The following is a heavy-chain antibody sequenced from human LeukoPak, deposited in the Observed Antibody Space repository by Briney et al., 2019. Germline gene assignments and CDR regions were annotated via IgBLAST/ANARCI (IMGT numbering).Heavy chain of an antibody. CDR3: ATLTGYCSSTSCAP. D-gene: IGHD2-2*01. CDR1: GYTLTELS. J-gene: IGHJ5*02. V-gene: IGHV1-24*01. Sequence: ASVMVSCKVSGYTLTELSMHWVRQAPGKGLEWMGGFDPEDGETIYAQKFQGRVTMTEDTSTDTAYMEPSSLRSEDTAVYYCATLTGYCSSTSCAPWGQGTLVTVSS. CDR2: FDPEDGET.